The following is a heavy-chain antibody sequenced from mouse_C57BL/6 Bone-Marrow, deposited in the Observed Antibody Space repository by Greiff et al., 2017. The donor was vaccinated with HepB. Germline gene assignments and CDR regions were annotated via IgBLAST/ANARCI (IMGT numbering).Heavy chain of an antibody. J-gene: IGHJ2*01. CDR2: IRLKSDNYAT. CDR1: GFTFSNYW. Sequence: EVQGVESGGGLVQPGGSMKLSCVASGFTFSNYWMNWVRQSPEKGLEWVAQIRLKSDNYATHYAESVKGRFTISRDDSKSSVYLQMNNLRAEDTGIYYCTLYYYGSPLDYWGQGTTLTVSS. V-gene: IGHV6-3*01. CDR3: TLYYYGSPLDY. D-gene: IGHD1-1*01.